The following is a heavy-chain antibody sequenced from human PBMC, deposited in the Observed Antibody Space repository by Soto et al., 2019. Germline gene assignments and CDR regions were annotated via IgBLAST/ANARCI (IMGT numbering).Heavy chain of an antibody. V-gene: IGHV2-5*01. CDR2: IYYNDDR. D-gene: IGHD5-12*01. CDR3: AHSDGGYEIIYFDF. J-gene: IGHJ4*02. Sequence: GSGPTRVNPTQTLTLTCTFCGFSFTTAGVAVGWIRQTPGGALEWLTLIYYNDDRRFSPSLKTRLTITGDTSKNQVVLSLTNVDPGDTATYFCAHSDGGYEIIYFDFWGQGIPVTVSS. CDR1: GFSFTTAGVA.